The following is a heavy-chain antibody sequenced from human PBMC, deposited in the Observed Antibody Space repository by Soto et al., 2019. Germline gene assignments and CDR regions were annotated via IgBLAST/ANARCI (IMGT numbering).Heavy chain of an antibody. CDR3: ARDKITGLFDY. V-gene: IGHV4-30-2*01. D-gene: IGHD2-8*02. Sequence: PSETLSLTCAVSGGSISSGGYSWSWIRQPPGKGLEWIGYIYHSGSTYYKQSLKSRVTISVDRSKNQFSLKLSSVTAADTAVYYCARDKITGLFDYWGQGTLVTVSS. CDR2: IYHSGST. J-gene: IGHJ4*02. CDR1: GGSISSGGYS.